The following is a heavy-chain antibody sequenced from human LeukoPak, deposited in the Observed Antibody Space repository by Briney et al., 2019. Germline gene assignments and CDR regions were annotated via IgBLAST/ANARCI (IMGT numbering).Heavy chain of an antibody. CDR1: GSTFSSYW. CDR2: IKQDGSEK. Sequence: GGSLRLSCAASGSTFSSYWMSWVRQAPGKGLEWVANIKQDGSEKYYVDSVKGRFTISRDNAKNSLYLQMNSLRAEDTAVYYCASGTIFGVVMSIWGQGTMVTVSS. J-gene: IGHJ3*02. V-gene: IGHV3-7*01. D-gene: IGHD3-3*01. CDR3: ASGTIFGVVMSI.